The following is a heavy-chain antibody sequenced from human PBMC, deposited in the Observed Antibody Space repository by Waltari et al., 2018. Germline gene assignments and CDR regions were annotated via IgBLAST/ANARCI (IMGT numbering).Heavy chain of an antibody. CDR1: GGSTSSYY. Sequence: QVQLQESGPGLVKPSETLSLTCTVSGGSTSSYYGSWIRQPPWKGLEWIGYFYYSGITNYNPSLKSRVTISVDTSKNQFSLKLSSVTAADTAVYYCARDSPQGGPSGYYMDVWGKGTTVTVSS. J-gene: IGHJ6*03. V-gene: IGHV4-59*01. CDR2: FYYSGIT. CDR3: ARDSPQGGPSGYYMDV. D-gene: IGHD2-15*01.